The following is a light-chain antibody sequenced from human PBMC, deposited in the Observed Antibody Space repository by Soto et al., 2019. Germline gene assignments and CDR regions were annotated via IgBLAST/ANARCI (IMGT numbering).Light chain of an antibody. V-gene: IGKV3-20*01. CDR1: QSVHSSH. CDR2: GAS. J-gene: IGKJ1*01. CDR3: QQYDSSPTT. Sequence: EIVLTQSPGTLSLSPGKRATLSCWASQSVHSSHLAWYQQRPGQPPRLLIYGASSRATGIPDRFSGSGSGTVFTLTISRLEPEDFAAYFCQQYDSSPTTFGQGTKVDI.